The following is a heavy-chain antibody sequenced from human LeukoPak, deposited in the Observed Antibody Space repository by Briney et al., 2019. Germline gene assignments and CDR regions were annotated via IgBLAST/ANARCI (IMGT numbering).Heavy chain of an antibody. V-gene: IGHV4-4*02. J-gene: IGHJ3*02. CDR3: ASLRRLLWFGEFHDAFDI. CDR1: GGSISSSNW. Sequence: SETLSLTCAVSGGSISSSNWWSWVRQPPGKGLEWIGEIYHSGSTNYNPSLKSRVTISVDKSKNQFSLKLSSVTAADTAVYYCASLRRLLWFGEFHDAFDIWGQGTMVTVSS. CDR2: IYHSGST. D-gene: IGHD3-10*01.